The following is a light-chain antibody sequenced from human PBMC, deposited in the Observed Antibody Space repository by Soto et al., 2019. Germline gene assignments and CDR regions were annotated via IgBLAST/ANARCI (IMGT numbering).Light chain of an antibody. CDR3: QQYNNWPRT. J-gene: IGKJ1*01. Sequence: ETVLTQSLASLSVSPGERATLSCKASQSVSSNLAWYQQKHGQAPRLLIYGASTRDTGIPARFSGSGSGTEFTLPLSRLQSEDFEVYYCQQYNNWPRTFGQGTKVDIK. CDR2: GAS. V-gene: IGKV3-15*01. CDR1: QSVSSN.